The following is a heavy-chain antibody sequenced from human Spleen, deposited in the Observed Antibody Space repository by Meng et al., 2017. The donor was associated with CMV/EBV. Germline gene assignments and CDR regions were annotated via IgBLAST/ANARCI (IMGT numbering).Heavy chain of an antibody. CDR2: IIPIFGTA. Sequence: PFSSYAISWVRQAPGQGLEWMGGIIPIFGTANYAQKFQGRVTITTDESTSTAYMELSSLRSEDTAVYYCARSGHTIFGVVIDNWFDPWGQGTLVTVSS. J-gene: IGHJ5*02. D-gene: IGHD3-3*01. V-gene: IGHV1-69*05. CDR1: PFSSYA. CDR3: ARSGHTIFGVVIDNWFDP.